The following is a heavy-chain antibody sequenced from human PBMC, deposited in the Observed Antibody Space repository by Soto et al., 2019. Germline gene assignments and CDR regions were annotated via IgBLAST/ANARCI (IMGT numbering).Heavy chain of an antibody. CDR3: ARGWDSSGQYYFDY. CDR2: IYYSGST. Sequence: QLQLQESGPGLVKPSETLSLTCTVSGGSISSSSYYWGWIRQPPGKGLEWIGSIYYSGSTYYNPSLKSRVTISVDTSKNQFSLKLSSVTAADTAVYYCARGWDSSGQYYFDYWGQGTLVTVSS. D-gene: IGHD6-19*01. V-gene: IGHV4-39*01. J-gene: IGHJ4*02. CDR1: GGSISSSSYY.